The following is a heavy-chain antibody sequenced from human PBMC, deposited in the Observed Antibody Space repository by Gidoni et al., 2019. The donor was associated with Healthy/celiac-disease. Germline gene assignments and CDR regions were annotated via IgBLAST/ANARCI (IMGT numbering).Heavy chain of an antibody. V-gene: IGHV4-4*07. CDR2: TYTSGST. D-gene: IGHD4-17*01. Sequence: QVQLQESGPGLVKPSETLSLTCTVSGGDIRSYYWSWIRQPAGKGLGWIGRTYTSGSTNYNPSLKSRVTMSVDTSKNQFSLKLSSVTAADTAVYYCARELRWYHYNWFDPWGQGTLVTVSS. J-gene: IGHJ5*02. CDR3: ARELRWYHYNWFDP. CDR1: GGDIRSYY.